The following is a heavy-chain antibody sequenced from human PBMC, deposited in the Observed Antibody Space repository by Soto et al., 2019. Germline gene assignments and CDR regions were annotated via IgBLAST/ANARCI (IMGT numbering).Heavy chain of an antibody. V-gene: IGHV1-46*03. CDR3: AREPARGYVVY. Sequence: QVQLVQSGAEVKKPGASVKVSCKASGYTFSSYSMHWVRQVPGQGLEWMGIINASGGSTLYAQKFQGRVTMTRDRSTSTVYMELSSLRSEDTAVYYCAREPARGYVVYWGQGTQVTVSS. CDR2: INASGGST. CDR1: GYTFSSYS. D-gene: IGHD6-25*01. J-gene: IGHJ4*02.